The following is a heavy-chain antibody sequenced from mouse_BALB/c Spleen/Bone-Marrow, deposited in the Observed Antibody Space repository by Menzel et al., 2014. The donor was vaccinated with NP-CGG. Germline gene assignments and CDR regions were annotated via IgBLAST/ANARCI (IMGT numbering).Heavy chain of an antibody. Sequence: VQLKDSGGGLVQPGGSLILSCAASGFDFSRYWMSWARQAPGKGQEWIGEINPGSSTINYTPSLKDKFIISRDNAKKTKCLQINQLSSEATPLYDFARLGCYGHCASGGEGTPRTVAS. CDR3: ARLGCYGHCAS. CDR2: INPGSSTI. V-gene: IGHV4-2*02. CDR1: GFDFSRYW. D-gene: IGHD1-2*01. J-gene: IGHJ2*01.